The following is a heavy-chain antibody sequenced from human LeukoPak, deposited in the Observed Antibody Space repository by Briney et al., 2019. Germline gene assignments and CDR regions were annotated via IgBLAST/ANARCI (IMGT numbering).Heavy chain of an antibody. V-gene: IGHV3-23*01. Sequence: GGSLRLSCAASGFTFSSYAMNWVRQAPGKGPERVTGISGGGGTTYYADSVKGRFTISRDNSKKTLFLQMNSLRADDTAIYYCAKDRNNNSPNYFDYWGQGTLVTVSS. CDR3: AKDRNNNSPNYFDY. J-gene: IGHJ4*02. D-gene: IGHD2/OR15-2a*01. CDR1: GFTFSSYA. CDR2: ISGGGGTT.